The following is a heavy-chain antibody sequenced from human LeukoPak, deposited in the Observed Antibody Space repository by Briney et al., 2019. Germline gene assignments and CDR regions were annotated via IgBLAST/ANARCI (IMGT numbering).Heavy chain of an antibody. CDR2: IKQDGGEK. CDR3: ARGWNYAFRFDN. D-gene: IGHD1-7*01. Sequence: PGGSLRLSCAASGFTFTDYWMTWVRLAPGKGLEWVAHIKQDGGEKYYVDSVKGRFTVSRDNAKNLVYLQMNNLRAEDTAVYYCARGWNYAFRFDNWGQGTLVTVST. V-gene: IGHV3-7*01. J-gene: IGHJ4*02. CDR1: GFTFTDYW.